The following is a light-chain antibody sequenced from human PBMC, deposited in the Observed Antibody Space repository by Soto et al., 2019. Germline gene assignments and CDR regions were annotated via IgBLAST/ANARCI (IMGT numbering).Light chain of an antibody. CDR2: DVN. Sequence: QSVLAQPASVSGSFGQSITISCSGPSTDLGVYGYVSWYQHHPGKAPKLLIYDVNNRPSGISDRFSGSKSGDTASLTISGLQAADEADYFCFSKISGFVYGFGTGTKVTVL. J-gene: IGLJ1*01. CDR3: FSKISGFVYG. V-gene: IGLV2-14*01. CDR1: STDLGVYGY.